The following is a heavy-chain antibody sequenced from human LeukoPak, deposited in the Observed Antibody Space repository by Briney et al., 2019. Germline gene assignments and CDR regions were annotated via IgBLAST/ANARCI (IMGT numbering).Heavy chain of an antibody. CDR1: GGSISSYY. Sequence: PSETLSLTCTVSGGSISSYYWSWIRQPAGKGLEWIGRIYTSGSTNYNPSLKSRVTISIDTSKNRFSLKLSSVTAADTAVYYCARGGYCSSTSCHPFDYWGQGTLVTVSS. V-gene: IGHV4-4*07. CDR3: ARGGYCSSTSCHPFDY. J-gene: IGHJ4*02. CDR2: IYTSGST. D-gene: IGHD2-2*01.